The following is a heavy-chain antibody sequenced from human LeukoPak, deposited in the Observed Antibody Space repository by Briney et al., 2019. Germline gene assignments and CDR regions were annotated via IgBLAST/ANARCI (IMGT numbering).Heavy chain of an antibody. D-gene: IGHD3-22*01. J-gene: IGHJ1*01. V-gene: IGHV3-48*04. CDR1: GFTFSSYS. CDR2: ISSSSSTI. Sequence: GGSLRLSCAASGFTFSSYSMNWVRQAPGKGLEWVSYISSSSSTIYYADSVKGRFTISRDNANNSLYLQMNSLRAEGTAVYYCASADGIVVIKGFQHWGQGTLVTVSS. CDR3: ASADGIVVIKGFQH.